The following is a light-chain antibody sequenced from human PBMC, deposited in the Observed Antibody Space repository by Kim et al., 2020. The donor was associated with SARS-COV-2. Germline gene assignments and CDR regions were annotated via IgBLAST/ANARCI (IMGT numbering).Light chain of an antibody. CDR2: RNN. CDR3: AAWDDSLSGWV. V-gene: IGLV1-47*01. CDR1: SSNIGSNY. Sequence: ELTQPPSASGTPGQRVTISCSGSSSNIGSNYVYWYQQLPGTAPKLLIYRNNQRPSGVPDRFSGSKSRTSASLAISGLRSEDEADYYCAAWDDSLSGWVFGGGTQLTVL. J-gene: IGLJ3*02.